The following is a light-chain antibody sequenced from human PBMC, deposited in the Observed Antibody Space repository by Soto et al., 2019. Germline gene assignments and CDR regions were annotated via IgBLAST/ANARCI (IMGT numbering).Light chain of an antibody. Sequence: QSALAQPASVSGSPGQSIAISCTGTSSDVGSYNSVSWYRQYPGKAPTLMIHDVSDRPSGVSNRFSGSKSGNTASLTISGLQAEDEADYYCSSFTSSSSYVFGSGTKVTVL. V-gene: IGLV2-14*03. CDR1: SSDVGSYNS. CDR2: DVS. CDR3: SSFTSSSSYV. J-gene: IGLJ1*01.